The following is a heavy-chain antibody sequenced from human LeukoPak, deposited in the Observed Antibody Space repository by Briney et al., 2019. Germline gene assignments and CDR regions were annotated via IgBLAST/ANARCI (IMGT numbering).Heavy chain of an antibody. CDR1: GGSINGGIYY. J-gene: IGHJ4*02. D-gene: IGHD3-16*02. Sequence: SETLSLTCTVSGGSINGGIYYWGWIRQPPGKGLEWIGSISDSGNTYYNPSLQSRVTISVDTSKNQFSLKMTSVTAADTAVYYCARQHYPLSGNYRSPRPFDSWGQGTLVTVSS. CDR2: ISDSGNT. V-gene: IGHV4-39*01. CDR3: ARQHYPLSGNYRSPRPFDS.